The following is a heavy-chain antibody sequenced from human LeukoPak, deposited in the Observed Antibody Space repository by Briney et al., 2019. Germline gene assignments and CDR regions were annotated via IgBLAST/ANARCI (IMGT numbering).Heavy chain of an antibody. Sequence: GGSLRLFCAASGFTFSNAWMSWVRQAQGKGLEYIGRIKSESDGGTTDYAAPVKGRFTISRDDSENTLYLQMNSLITEDTAVYYCTTSLTGGIGYEGLFDYWGQGTLVTVSS. CDR1: GFTFSNAW. CDR2: IKSESDGGTT. J-gene: IGHJ4*02. CDR3: TTSLTGGIGYEGLFDY. V-gene: IGHV3-15*01. D-gene: IGHD3-16*01.